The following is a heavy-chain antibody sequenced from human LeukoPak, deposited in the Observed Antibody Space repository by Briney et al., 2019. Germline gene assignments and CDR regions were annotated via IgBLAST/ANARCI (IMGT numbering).Heavy chain of an antibody. D-gene: IGHD4-17*01. J-gene: IGHJ4*02. Sequence: PGGSLRLSCATSGFTFSSYSMNWVRQAPGKGLEWVSAISGRGGSTYYADSVKRRFTISRDNSKNTLYLLMNSLRAEDTAVYYCAKDISRRDGDYAYFDYWGQGTLVTVSS. CDR2: ISGRGGST. CDR1: GFTFSSYS. CDR3: AKDISRRDGDYAYFDY. V-gene: IGHV3-23*01.